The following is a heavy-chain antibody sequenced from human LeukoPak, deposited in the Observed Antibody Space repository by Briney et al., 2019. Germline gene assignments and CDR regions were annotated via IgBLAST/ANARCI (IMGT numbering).Heavy chain of an antibody. D-gene: IGHD4-17*01. J-gene: IGHJ4*02. V-gene: IGHV3-30*03. CDR2: ISYDGSNK. CDR1: GFTFSSYG. Sequence: PGGSLRLSCAASGFTFSSYGMHWVRQAPGKGLEWVAVISYDGSNKYYADSVKGQFTISRDNSKNTLYLQMNSLRAEDTAVYYCARDGRYGDFDYWGQGTLVTVSS. CDR3: ARDGRYGDFDY.